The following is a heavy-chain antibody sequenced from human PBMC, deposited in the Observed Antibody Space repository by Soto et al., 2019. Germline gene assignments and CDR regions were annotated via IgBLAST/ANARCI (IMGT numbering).Heavy chain of an antibody. J-gene: IGHJ4*02. CDR2: IYYSGST. D-gene: IGHD2-15*01. Sequence: SETLSLTCTVSGGSISSGGYYWSWIRQHPGKGLEWIGYIYYSGSTYYNPSLKSRVTISVDTSKNQFSLKLSSVTAADTAVYYCARESLGYCSGGSCYVPYWGQGTLVTVSS. CDR1: GGSISSGGYY. V-gene: IGHV4-31*03. CDR3: ARESLGYCSGGSCYVPY.